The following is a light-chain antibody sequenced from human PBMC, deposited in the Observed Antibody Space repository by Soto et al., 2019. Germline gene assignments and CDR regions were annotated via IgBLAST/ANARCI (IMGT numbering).Light chain of an antibody. J-gene: IGLJ2*01. V-gene: IGLV2-23*02. CDR2: EVS. Sequence: QSALTQLASVSGSPGQSITISCTGTSSDVGSYNLVSWYQQHPGKAPKLMIYEVSKRPSGVSNRVSGSKSGNTASLTISGLQAEDEADYYCCSYAGSSTVVFGGGTKLTVL. CDR3: CSYAGSSTVV. CDR1: SSDVGSYNL.